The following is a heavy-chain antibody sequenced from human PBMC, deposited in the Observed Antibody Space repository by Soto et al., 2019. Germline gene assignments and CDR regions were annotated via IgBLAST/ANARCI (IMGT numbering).Heavy chain of an antibody. J-gene: IGHJ4*02. CDR2: ISATGGST. V-gene: IGHV3-23*01. CDR3: AKASSAWYDSKSYYCDD. CDR1: GFSFSYYA. D-gene: IGHD6-19*01. Sequence: EVQLLDSGGGLVQPGGSLSLSCSASGFSFSYYAMNWVRQAPGKGLEWVSEISATGGSTFYADFVKGRFTIYRDNSKNSLYLHLNSLRDEDTARYYCAKASSAWYDSKSYYCDDWGQGTLVTVSS.